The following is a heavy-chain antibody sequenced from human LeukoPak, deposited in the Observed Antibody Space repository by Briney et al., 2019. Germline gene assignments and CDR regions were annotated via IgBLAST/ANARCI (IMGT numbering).Heavy chain of an antibody. D-gene: IGHD3-3*01. V-gene: IGHV3-20*04. CDR2: INWNGGST. CDR3: ALGYYDFWSGYLDY. J-gene: IGHJ4*02. Sequence: GGSLRLSCAASGFTFDGYGMSWVRQAPGKGLEWVSGINWNGGSTGYADSVKGRFTISRDNAKNSLYLQMNSLRAEDTALYYCALGYYDFWSGYLDYWGQGTLVTVSS. CDR1: GFTFDGYG.